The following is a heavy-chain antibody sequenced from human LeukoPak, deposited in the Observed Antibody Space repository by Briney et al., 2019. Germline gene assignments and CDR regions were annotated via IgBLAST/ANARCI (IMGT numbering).Heavy chain of an antibody. CDR1: GYTFTSYY. CDR3: ARIRDGYNDAYDI. D-gene: IGHD5-24*01. V-gene: IGHV1-46*01. CDR2: INPSGGST. Sequence: ASVKVSCKASGYTFTSYYMHWVRQAPGQGLEWMGIINPSGGSTSYAQKFQGRVTMTRDMSTSTVYMKLSSLRSEDTAIYYCARIRDGYNDAYDIWGQGTVVTVPS. J-gene: IGHJ3*02.